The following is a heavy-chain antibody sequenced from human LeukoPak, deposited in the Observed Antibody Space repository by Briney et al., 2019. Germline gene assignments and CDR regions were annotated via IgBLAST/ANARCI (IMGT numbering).Heavy chain of an antibody. D-gene: IGHD3-22*01. CDR1: GFTFSSYA. V-gene: IGHV3-23*01. CDR2: ISGSGGST. J-gene: IGHJ4*02. CDR3: AYTMYSSGWYPYYDSSGYPDY. Sequence: GGSLRLSCAASGFTFSSYAMSWVRQAPGKGLEWVSAISGSGGSTYYADSVKGRFTISRDNSKNTLYLQMNSLRAEDTAIYYCAYTMYSSGWYPYYDSSGYPDYWGQGTLVTVSS.